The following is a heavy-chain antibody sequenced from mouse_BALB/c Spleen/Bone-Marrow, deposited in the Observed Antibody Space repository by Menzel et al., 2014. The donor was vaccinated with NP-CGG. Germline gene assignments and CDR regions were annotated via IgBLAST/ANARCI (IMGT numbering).Heavy chain of an antibody. V-gene: IGHV14-3*02. J-gene: IGHJ3*01. D-gene: IGHD1-1*01. CDR3: AFYYYGSSLFAY. CDR1: GFNIKDTY. CDR2: IDPANGNT. Sequence: EVKLMESGAELVKPGASVKLPCTASGFNIKDTYMHWVKQRPEQGLEWIGRIDPANGNTKYDPKFQGKATITADTSSNTAYLQLSSLTSEDTAVYYCAFYYYGSSLFAYWGQGTLVTVSA.